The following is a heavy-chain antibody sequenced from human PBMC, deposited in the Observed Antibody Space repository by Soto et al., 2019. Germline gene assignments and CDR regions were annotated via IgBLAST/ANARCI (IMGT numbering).Heavy chain of an antibody. J-gene: IGHJ6*02. CDR2: ISAYNGNT. V-gene: IGHV1-18*01. CDR1: GYTFTSYG. Sequence: ASVKVSCKASGYTFTSYGISWVRQAPGQGLEWMGWISAYNGNTNYAQKLQGRVTMTTDTSTSTAYMELRSLRSDDTAVYYCARERDSSSSIFYYYYGMDVWGQGTTVTVSS. CDR3: ARERDSSSSIFYYYYGMDV. D-gene: IGHD6-6*01.